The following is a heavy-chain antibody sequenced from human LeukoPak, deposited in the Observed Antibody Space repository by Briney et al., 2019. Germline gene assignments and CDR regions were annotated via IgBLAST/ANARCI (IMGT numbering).Heavy chain of an antibody. D-gene: IGHD4-17*01. V-gene: IGHV4-30-4*07. Sequence: SETLSLTCAVSGGSISSGGYSWSWIRQPPGKGLEWIGYIYYSGSTYYNPSLKSRVTISVDTSKNQFSLKLSSVTAADTAVYYCARRLRLYAFDIWGQGTMVTVSS. CDR2: IYYSGST. J-gene: IGHJ3*02. CDR1: GGSISSGGYS. CDR3: ARRLRLYAFDI.